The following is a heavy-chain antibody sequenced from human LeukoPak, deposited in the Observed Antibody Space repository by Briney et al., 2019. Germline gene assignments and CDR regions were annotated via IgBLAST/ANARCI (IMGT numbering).Heavy chain of an antibody. CDR3: AKAGLKTGTSFDY. CDR2: ISYDGSNK. D-gene: IGHD1-7*01. V-gene: IGHV3-30*18. CDR1: GFTFSSYG. Sequence: GGSLRLSCAASGFTFSSYGMHWVRQAPGKGLEWVAAISYDGSNKYYADSVKGRFTISRDNSKNTLYLQINSLRAEDTAVYYCAKAGLKTGTSFDYWGQGTLVTVSS. J-gene: IGHJ4*02.